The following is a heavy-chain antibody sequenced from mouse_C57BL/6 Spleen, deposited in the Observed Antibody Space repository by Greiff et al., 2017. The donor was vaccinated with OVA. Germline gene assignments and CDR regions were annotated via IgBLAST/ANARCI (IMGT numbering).Heavy chain of an antibody. Sequence: EVKLMESGGGLVKPGGSLKLSCEASGFTFSSYAMSWVRQTPEKRLEWVATISDGGSYTYYTDNVKGRFTISRDNAKNNLYLQMSHLKSEDTAMYYCARDQLTGHFDYWGQGTTLTVSS. CDR2: ISDGGSYT. J-gene: IGHJ2*01. D-gene: IGHD4-1*01. CDR3: ARDQLTGHFDY. V-gene: IGHV5-4*01. CDR1: GFTFSSYA.